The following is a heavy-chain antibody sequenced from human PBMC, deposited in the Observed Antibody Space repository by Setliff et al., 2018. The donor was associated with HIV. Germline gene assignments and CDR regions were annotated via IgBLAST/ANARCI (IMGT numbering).Heavy chain of an antibody. J-gene: IGHJ4*02. CDR3: ARVATTVTSRLDY. CDR1: GFSISSGFF. Sequence: SETLSLTCAVSGFSISSGFFWGWVRQPPGKGLEWIGSIYQSGTTYYNPALKSRVTISVDTSKNQFSLRLTSVTAADTAVYFCARVATTVTSRLDYWGQGTLVTVSS. CDR2: IYQSGTT. V-gene: IGHV4-38-2*01. D-gene: IGHD4-17*01.